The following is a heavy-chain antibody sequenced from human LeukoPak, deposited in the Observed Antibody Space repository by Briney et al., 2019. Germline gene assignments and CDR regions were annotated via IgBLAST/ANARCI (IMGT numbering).Heavy chain of an antibody. CDR1: GYTFTGYG. J-gene: IGHJ4*02. V-gene: IGHV1-18*01. Sequence: ASVKVSCKASGYTFTGYGISWVRQAPGQGLEWMGWISAYNGNTNYAQKLQGRVTMTTDTSTSTAYMELRSLRSDDTAVYYCARSNRYSSSWPLVDYWGQGTLVTVSS. CDR2: ISAYNGNT. CDR3: ARSNRYSSSWPLVDY. D-gene: IGHD6-13*01.